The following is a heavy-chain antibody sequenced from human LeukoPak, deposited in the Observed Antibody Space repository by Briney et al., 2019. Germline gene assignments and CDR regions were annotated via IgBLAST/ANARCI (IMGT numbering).Heavy chain of an antibody. J-gene: IGHJ4*02. CDR3: ARASITIFGVVSFFVY. D-gene: IGHD3-3*01. CDR1: GGTFSSYA. CDR2: IIPIFGTA. V-gene: IGHV1-69*13. Sequence: AASVTVSCKASGGTFSSYAISWVRQAPGQGLEWMGGIIPIFGTANYAQKFQGRVTITADESTSTAYMELSSLRSEDTAVYYCARASITIFGVVSFFVYWGQGTLVTVSS.